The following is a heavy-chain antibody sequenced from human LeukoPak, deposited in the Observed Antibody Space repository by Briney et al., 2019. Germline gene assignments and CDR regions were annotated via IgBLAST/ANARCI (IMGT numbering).Heavy chain of an antibody. J-gene: IGHJ4*02. D-gene: IGHD3-3*01. CDR1: GFTFSSYA. CDR3: AKSRSVYFDY. Sequence: GGSLRLSCAASGFTFSSYAMHWVRQAPGKGLEWVAVISYDGSNKYYADSVKGRFTISRDNSKNTLYLQMNSLRAEDTAVYYCAKSRSVYFDYWGQKTLVTVSS. CDR2: ISYDGSNK. V-gene: IGHV3-30-3*02.